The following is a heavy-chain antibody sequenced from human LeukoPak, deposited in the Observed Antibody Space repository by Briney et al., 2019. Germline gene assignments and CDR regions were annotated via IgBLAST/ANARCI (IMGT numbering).Heavy chain of an antibody. D-gene: IGHD3-10*01. CDR1: GYSFTSYW. J-gene: IGHJ6*02. Sequence: GESLKISCKGSGYSFTSYWITWVRQMPGKGLEWMGMIDPSDSYTDYSPSFQGHVTISADKSISTAYLQWSSLKASDTAMYYCAKTGDPYYGSGSYGMDVWGQGTTVTVSS. V-gene: IGHV5-10-1*01. CDR2: IDPSDSYT. CDR3: AKTGDPYYGSGSYGMDV.